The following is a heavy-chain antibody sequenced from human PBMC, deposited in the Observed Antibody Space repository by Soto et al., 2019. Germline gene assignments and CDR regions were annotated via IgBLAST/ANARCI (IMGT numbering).Heavy chain of an antibody. V-gene: IGHV5-51*01. D-gene: IGHD3-3*01. CDR3: ARQAIFVSDPFDP. Sequence: GESLQISCEGSGYSFTSYWIGWVRQMPGKGLEWMGIIYPGDSDTRYSPSFQGQVTISADKSISTAYLQWSSLKASDTAMYYCARQAIFVSDPFDPWGQGTLVTVSS. J-gene: IGHJ5*02. CDR2: IYPGDSDT. CDR1: GYSFTSYW.